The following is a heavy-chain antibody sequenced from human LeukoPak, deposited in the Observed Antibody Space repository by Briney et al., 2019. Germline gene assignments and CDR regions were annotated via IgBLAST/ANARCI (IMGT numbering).Heavy chain of an antibody. CDR1: GASISSYY. D-gene: IGHD3-3*01. Sequence: SETLSLTCTVSGASISSYYWSWIRQPPGKGLEWIGYIYYSGSTRYNPSLKSRVTISVDTSKNQFSLKLSSVTAADTAVYYCARVGILRFPSNWFDPWGEGTLVTVSS. J-gene: IGHJ5*02. CDR2: IYYSGST. V-gene: IGHV4-59*01. CDR3: ARVGILRFPSNWFDP.